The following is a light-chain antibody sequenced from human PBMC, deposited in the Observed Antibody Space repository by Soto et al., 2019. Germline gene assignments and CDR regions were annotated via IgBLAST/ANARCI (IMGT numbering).Light chain of an antibody. J-gene: IGKJ5*01. CDR2: GAS. Sequence: EIVLTQSPGTLSLSPGERATLPCRASQSVSSSYLAWYQQKPGQAPRLLIYGASTRAAGIPARFSGRGSGTEFTFTISSLQSEDFAVYHCQQYHDWPITFGQGTRLEIK. V-gene: IGKV3-15*01. CDR3: QQYHDWPIT. CDR1: QSVSSSY.